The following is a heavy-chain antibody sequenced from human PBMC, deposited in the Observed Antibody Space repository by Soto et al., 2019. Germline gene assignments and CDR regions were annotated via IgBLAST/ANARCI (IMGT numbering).Heavy chain of an antibody. CDR3: TRGRHWVDS. J-gene: IGHJ4*02. Sequence: ETLSLTCAVYGGSFSDNYWSWIRQSPGKGLEWIGEIHPSGSTDCNPSLKNRVTMSLDTSQNQFSLKVTSVTAADTAVYYCTRGRHWVDSWGQGLLVTVSS. CDR1: GGSFSDNY. V-gene: IGHV4-34*01. D-gene: IGHD3-16*01. CDR2: IHPSGST.